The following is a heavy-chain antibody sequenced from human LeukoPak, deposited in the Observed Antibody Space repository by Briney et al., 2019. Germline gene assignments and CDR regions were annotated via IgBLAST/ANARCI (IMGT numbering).Heavy chain of an antibody. Sequence: PGGSLRLSCAASGFTFSSYEMNWVRQAPGKGLEWVSYISSSGSTIYYADSVKGRFTISRDNAKNSLYLQMNSLRAEDTAVYYCASDQITMVRGVIIRDYGMDVWGKGTTVTVSS. J-gene: IGHJ6*04. CDR3: ASDQITMVRGVIIRDYGMDV. CDR1: GFTFSSYE. D-gene: IGHD3-10*01. CDR2: ISSSGSTI. V-gene: IGHV3-48*03.